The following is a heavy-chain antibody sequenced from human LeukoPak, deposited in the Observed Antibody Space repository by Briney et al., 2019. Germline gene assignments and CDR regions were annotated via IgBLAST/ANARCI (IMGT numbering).Heavy chain of an antibody. V-gene: IGHV4-4*02. Sequence: SGTLSLTCAVSGGSISSSNWWSWVRQPPGKGLEWIGEIYHSGSTNYNPSLKSRVTISVDKSKNQFSLKLSSVTAADTAVYYCARGSAFGEFDPDFDYWGQGTLVTVSS. D-gene: IGHD3-10*01. J-gene: IGHJ4*02. CDR1: GGSISSSNW. CDR3: ARGSAFGEFDPDFDY. CDR2: IYHSGST.